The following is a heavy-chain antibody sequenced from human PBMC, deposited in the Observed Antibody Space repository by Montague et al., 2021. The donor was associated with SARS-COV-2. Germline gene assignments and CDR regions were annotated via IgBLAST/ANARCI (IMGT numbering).Heavy chain of an antibody. D-gene: IGHD4-11*01. V-gene: IGHV4-34*01. Sequence: SETLSLTCAVYGGSFSGNYWSWIRQPPGKGLEWIWEINHYGSTNYNPSLKSRVTMSVATSKNQFSLKLSSVTAADTAVYYCVRGLPVTTLFYYFGMDVWGQGTTGTGSS. CDR3: VRGLPVTTLFYYFGMDV. CDR1: GGSFSGNY. J-gene: IGHJ6*02. CDR2: INHYGST.